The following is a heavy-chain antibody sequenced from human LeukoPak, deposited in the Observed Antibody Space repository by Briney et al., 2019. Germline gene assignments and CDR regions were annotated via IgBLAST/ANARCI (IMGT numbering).Heavy chain of an antibody. D-gene: IGHD2-21*01. V-gene: IGHV3-7*01. CDR3: ARPRGCGTSKCNNFDY. CDR2: IKQDGSEK. Sequence: GGSLGLSCAASGFTFSSYWMSWVRQAPGKGLEWVANIKQDGSEKYYVDSVKGRFTISRDNAKNSLYLQMNSLRAEDTAVYYCARPRGCGTSKCNNFDYWGQGTLVTVSS. CDR1: GFTFSSYW. J-gene: IGHJ4*02.